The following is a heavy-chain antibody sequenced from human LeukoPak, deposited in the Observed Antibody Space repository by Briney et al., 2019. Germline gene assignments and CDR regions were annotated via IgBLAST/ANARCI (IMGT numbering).Heavy chain of an antibody. CDR3: ARDPPEWEPEGDLDY. CDR2: ISYDGSNK. Sequence: AGGSLRLSCAASGFMFSNYAMHWVRQAPGKGLEWVAVISYDGSNKYYADSVKGRFTISRDNSKNTLYLQMNSLRAEDTAVYYCARDPPEWEPEGDLDYWGQGTLVTVSS. J-gene: IGHJ4*02. V-gene: IGHV3-30-3*01. CDR1: GFMFSNYA. D-gene: IGHD1-26*01.